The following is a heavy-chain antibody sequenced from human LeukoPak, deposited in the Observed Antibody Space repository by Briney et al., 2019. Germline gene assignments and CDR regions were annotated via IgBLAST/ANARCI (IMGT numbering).Heavy chain of an antibody. Sequence: SETLSLTCTVSGGSINSYYWSWIRQPAGKGLEWIGSIYYSGSTYYNPSLKSRVTISVDTSKNQFSLKLSSVTAADTAVYYCAREVGQGGSYYDYWGQGTLVTVSS. D-gene: IGHD1-26*01. CDR3: AREVGQGGSYYDY. V-gene: IGHV4-4*07. J-gene: IGHJ4*02. CDR2: IYYSGST. CDR1: GGSINSYY.